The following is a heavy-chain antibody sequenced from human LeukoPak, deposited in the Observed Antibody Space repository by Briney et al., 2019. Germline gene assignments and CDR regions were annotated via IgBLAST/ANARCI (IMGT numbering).Heavy chain of an antibody. V-gene: IGHV3-64*01. CDR2: ISSNGGST. D-gene: IGHD4-17*01. CDR3: ARESDYGDYGY. CDR1: GFTFSSYA. J-gene: IGHJ4*02. Sequence: PGGSLRLSCAASGFTFSSYAMHLVRQAPGKGLEYVSAISSNGGSTYYANSVKGRFTISRDNSKNTLYLQMGSLRAEDMAVYYCARESDYGDYGYWGQGTLVTVSS.